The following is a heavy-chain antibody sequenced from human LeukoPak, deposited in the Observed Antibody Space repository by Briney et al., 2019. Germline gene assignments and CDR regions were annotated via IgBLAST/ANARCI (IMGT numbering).Heavy chain of an antibody. J-gene: IGHJ4*02. CDR2: IKQDGSLQ. CDR3: ATSYDSSGCD. Sequence: PGGSLRLSCAASGFTFSSFWMAWVRQAQGKWLEWVANIKQDGSLQYYGDSVKGRFTISRDNAKNSLYLQMNSLRAEDTALYYCATSYDSSGCDWGQGTLVTVSS. D-gene: IGHD3-22*01. V-gene: IGHV3-7*01. CDR1: GFTFSSFW.